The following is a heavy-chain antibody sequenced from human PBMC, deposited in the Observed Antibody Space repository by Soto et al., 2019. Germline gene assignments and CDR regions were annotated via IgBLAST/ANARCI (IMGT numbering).Heavy chain of an antibody. CDR3: ARDQYDFRSGSYYYAMEV. CDR1: GGSISSGGYY. Sequence: SETLSLTCTVSGGSISSGGYYWSWIRQHPGKGLEWIGYIYYSGSTYYNPSLKGRVTMSVDTSRDQVSLRLRSVTRADTAVYYCARDQYDFRSGSYYYAMEVWGQGTKVTVS. CDR2: IYYSGST. V-gene: IGHV4-31*03. J-gene: IGHJ6*02. D-gene: IGHD3-3*01.